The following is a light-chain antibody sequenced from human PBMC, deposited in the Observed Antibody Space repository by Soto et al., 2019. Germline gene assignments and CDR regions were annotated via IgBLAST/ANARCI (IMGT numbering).Light chain of an antibody. CDR2: GAS. V-gene: IGKV3-20*01. CDR3: QQYGSSRT. Sequence: IVLTQSPGTLSLSPGERATLSCRASQSVSSSYLAWYQQKPGQAPRLLIYGASSRATGIPARFSGSGSGTDFTLTISRLEPEDFAVYYCQQYGSSRTFGQGTKVDIK. CDR1: QSVSSSY. J-gene: IGKJ1*01.